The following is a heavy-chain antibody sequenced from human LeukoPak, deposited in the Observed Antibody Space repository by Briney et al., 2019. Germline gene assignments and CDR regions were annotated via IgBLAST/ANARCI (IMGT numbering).Heavy chain of an antibody. Sequence: ASVKVSCKASGYSFTNYAINWVRQAPGQGLEWMGWISGYTGNTNYAQKFQGRVTMTANTSTNTASMELRSLRSDDTAVYYCARGSSYGFSMGYWGQGTLVTVSS. V-gene: IGHV1-18*01. J-gene: IGHJ4*02. CDR3: ARGSSYGFSMGY. D-gene: IGHD5-18*01. CDR2: ISGYTGNT. CDR1: GYSFTNYA.